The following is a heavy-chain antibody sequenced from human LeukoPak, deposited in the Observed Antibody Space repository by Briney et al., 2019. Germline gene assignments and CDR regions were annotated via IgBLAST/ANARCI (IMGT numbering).Heavy chain of an antibody. V-gene: IGHV3-23*01. Sequence: GGSLRLSCVASGITFSNYGMSWVRQAPGKGLEWVSAIRGAGDITDYADSVEGRFTVSRDNSKNMLYLQMSSLRAEDTAIYYCAKAPYGSGSYYVNLWGQGTLVTVSS. D-gene: IGHD3-10*01. CDR3: AKAPYGSGSYYVNL. J-gene: IGHJ5*02. CDR1: GITFSNYG. CDR2: IRGAGDIT.